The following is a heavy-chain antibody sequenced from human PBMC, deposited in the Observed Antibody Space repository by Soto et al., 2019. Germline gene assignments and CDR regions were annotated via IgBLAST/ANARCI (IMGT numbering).Heavy chain of an antibody. CDR2: INWDGETT. J-gene: IGHJ6*02. CDR3: GKGGGGGSRQYHYYGMDV. CDR1: GFTFGDYA. D-gene: IGHD3-16*01. Sequence: VQLVESGGVVVQPGGSLRLSCAASGFTFGDYAMHWVRQTPGKGLEWVSLINWDGETTYYADSVKGRFTISRDNSKNPLFCEMNRRRTEDTAWDYGGKGGGGGSRQYHYYGMDVWGQGTTVTVSS. V-gene: IGHV3-43*01.